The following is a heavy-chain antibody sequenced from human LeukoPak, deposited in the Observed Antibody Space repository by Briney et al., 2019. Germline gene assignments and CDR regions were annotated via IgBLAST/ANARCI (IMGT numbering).Heavy chain of an antibody. Sequence: GASVKVSCKASGDTFTSYVMSWVRQTPGQGLEWMGGIIPTIGTANYAQKFQGRVTITPDTSTSTAYMELRRLRSDDTAGYFCARYGEGSYGDYAPNPFDYWGQGTLVTVSS. D-gene: IGHD4-17*01. CDR3: ARYGEGSYGDYAPNPFDY. CDR2: IIPTIGTA. V-gene: IGHV1-69*06. J-gene: IGHJ4*02. CDR1: GDTFTSYV.